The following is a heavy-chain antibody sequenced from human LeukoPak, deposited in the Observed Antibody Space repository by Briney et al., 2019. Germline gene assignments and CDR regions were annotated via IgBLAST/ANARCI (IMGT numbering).Heavy chain of an antibody. Sequence: GGSLRLSCAASGFTFSSYAMSWVRQAPGKVLEWVSGINWNGGSTGYADSVKGRFTISRDNAKNSLYLQMNSLRAEDTALYYCARVILEYCTNGVCNYYYYMDVWGKGTTVTVSS. V-gene: IGHV3-20*04. D-gene: IGHD2-8*01. CDR3: ARVILEYCTNGVCNYYYYMDV. CDR1: GFTFSSYA. CDR2: INWNGGST. J-gene: IGHJ6*03.